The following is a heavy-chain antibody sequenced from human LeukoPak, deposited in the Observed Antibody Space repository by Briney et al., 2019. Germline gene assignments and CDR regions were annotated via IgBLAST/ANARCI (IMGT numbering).Heavy chain of an antibody. CDR2: FHNSGTS. CDR3: TRGAGWLIDY. V-gene: IGHV4-59*01. D-gene: IGHD3-16*01. J-gene: IGHJ4*02. Sequence: PSETLSLTCTVSDDSISDYYRGWIRQPPGKGLEWIGYFHNSGTSTYNPSLKSRVTISADTSKNQFSLKLNSLTTADTAVYYCTRGAGWLIDYWGQGVLVTVSS. CDR1: DDSISDYY.